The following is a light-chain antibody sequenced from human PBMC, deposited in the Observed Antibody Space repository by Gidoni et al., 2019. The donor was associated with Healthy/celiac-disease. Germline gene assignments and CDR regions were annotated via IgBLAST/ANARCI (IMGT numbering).Light chain of an antibody. J-gene: IGKJ1*01. CDR2: GAS. V-gene: IGKV3-20*01. Sequence: EIVLTQSPGTLSLSPGERATLTCRASQSVSTNYLAWYQHKPGQAPRLLIYGASTRATGIPGRVTGSGSGTDFTLTIAGLEPEDFAVYYCQQYGNSPLTFGQGTKVEI. CDR1: QSVSTNY. CDR3: QQYGNSPLT.